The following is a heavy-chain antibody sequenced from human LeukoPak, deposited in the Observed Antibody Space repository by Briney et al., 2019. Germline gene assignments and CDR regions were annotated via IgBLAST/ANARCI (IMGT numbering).Heavy chain of an antibody. CDR3: AREYYDYVWGSYRYGYFDY. D-gene: IGHD3-16*02. Sequence: VASVKVSCKASGYTFTSYGISWVRQAPGQRLEWMGWISAYNGNTNYAQKLQGRVTMTTDTSTSTAYMELRSLRSDDTAVYYCAREYYDYVWGSYRYGYFDYWGQGTLVTVSS. J-gene: IGHJ4*02. CDR2: ISAYNGNT. V-gene: IGHV1-18*01. CDR1: GYTFTSYG.